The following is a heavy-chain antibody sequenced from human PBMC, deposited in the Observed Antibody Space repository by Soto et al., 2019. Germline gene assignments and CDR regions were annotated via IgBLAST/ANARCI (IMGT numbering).Heavy chain of an antibody. Sequence: QVQLVQSGAEVKKSGTSVKVSCKASGGTVNIFAISWVRQAPGQGLQWMGVIIPMFRSANYAQKFKGRVTITADESTNTVYMEMPRLRSDDTAVYYCARECGHTYGLGRVHPFEPWGQGTLVTVS. J-gene: IGHJ5*02. D-gene: IGHD5-18*01. CDR3: ARECGHTYGLGRVHPFEP. V-gene: IGHV1-69*01. CDR2: IIPMFRSA. CDR1: GGTVNIFA.